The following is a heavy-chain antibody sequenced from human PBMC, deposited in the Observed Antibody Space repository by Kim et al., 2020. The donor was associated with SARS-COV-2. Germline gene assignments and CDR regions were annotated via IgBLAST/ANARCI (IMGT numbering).Heavy chain of an antibody. V-gene: IGHV1-46*01. D-gene: IGHD2-2*01. CDR3: AREAIVPHYYYYYMDV. CDR1: GYTFTSYY. CDR2: INPSGGST. J-gene: IGHJ6*03. Sequence: ASVKVSCKASGYTFTSYYMHWVRQAPGQGLEWMGIINPSGGSTSYAQKFQGRVTMTRDTSTSTVYMELSSLRSEDTAVYYCAREAIVPHYYYYYMDVWGKGTTVTVSS.